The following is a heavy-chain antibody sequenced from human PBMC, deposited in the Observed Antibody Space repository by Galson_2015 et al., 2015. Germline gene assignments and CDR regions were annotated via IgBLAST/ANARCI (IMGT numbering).Heavy chain of an antibody. CDR2: IYHSGST. V-gene: IGHV4-4*02. J-gene: IGHJ6*02. D-gene: IGHD6-13*01. CDR1: GGSISSSNW. CDR3: ARGRAAAAYYGMDV. Sequence: ETLSLTCAVSGGSISSSNWWSWVRQPPGKGLEWIGEIYHSGSTNYNPSLKSRVTISVDTSKNQFSLKLSSVTAADTAVYYCARGRAAAAYYGMDVWGQGTTVTVSS.